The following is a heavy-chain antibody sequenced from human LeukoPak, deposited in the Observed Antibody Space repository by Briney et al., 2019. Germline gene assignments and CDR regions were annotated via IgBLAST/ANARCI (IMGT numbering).Heavy chain of an antibody. J-gene: IGHJ4*02. V-gene: IGHV4-34*01. CDR3: ARGRVGATRLGY. CDR2: INHSGST. CDR1: GGSFSGYY. Sequence: SETLSLTCAVYGGSFSGYYWSWIRQPPGKGLEWIGEINHSGSTNYNPSLKSRVTISVDTSKNQFSLKLSSVTAADTAVYYCARGRVGATRLGYWGQGTLVTVSS. D-gene: IGHD1-26*01.